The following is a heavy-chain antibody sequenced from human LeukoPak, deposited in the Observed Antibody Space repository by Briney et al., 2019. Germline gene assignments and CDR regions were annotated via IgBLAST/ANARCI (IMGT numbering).Heavy chain of an antibody. J-gene: IGHJ4*02. CDR3: ATALVSILWFGELLV. Sequence: PGGSLRLSCAASGFTVSSNYMSWVRQAPGKGQEWVSVIYSGGSTYYADSVKGRFTISRHNSKNTLYLQMNSLRAEDTAVYYCATALVSILWFGELLVWGQGTLVTVSS. V-gene: IGHV3-53*04. D-gene: IGHD3-10*01. CDR1: GFTVSSNY. CDR2: IYSGGST.